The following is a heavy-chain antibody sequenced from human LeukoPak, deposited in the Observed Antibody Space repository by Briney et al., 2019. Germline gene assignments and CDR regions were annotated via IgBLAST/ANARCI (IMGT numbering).Heavy chain of an antibody. CDR1: GFIFSSYG. Sequence: GGSLRLSCAASGFIFSSYGMHWVRQAPGKGSEWVAVIWYDGSNKYNADSVKGRFTISRDNSKNTLYLEMNSLRAEDTAVYYCARDKGRNVIWTLEYWGQGTLVTVSS. D-gene: IGHD2-15*01. CDR3: ARDKGRNVIWTLEY. V-gene: IGHV3-33*01. J-gene: IGHJ4*02. CDR2: IWYDGSNK.